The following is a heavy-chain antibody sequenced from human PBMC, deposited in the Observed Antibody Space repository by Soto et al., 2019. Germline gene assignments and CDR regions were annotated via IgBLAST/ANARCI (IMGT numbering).Heavy chain of an antibody. J-gene: IGHJ4*02. CDR3: ASHTDGTAGFDY. D-gene: IGHD3-10*01. Sequence: SETLSLTCTVSGGSISSGDYYWSWFRQPPGKGLEWIGYIYYSGSTYYNTSLKSRATISVDTSKNKFSLKLSSVTAADKAVYYCASHTDGTAGFDYWGQGTMVTVS. CDR2: IYYSGST. CDR1: GGSISSGDYY. V-gene: IGHV4-30-4*01.